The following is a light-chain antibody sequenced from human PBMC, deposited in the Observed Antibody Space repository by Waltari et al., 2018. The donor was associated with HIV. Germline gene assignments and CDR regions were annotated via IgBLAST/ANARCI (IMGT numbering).Light chain of an antibody. CDR1: PSNIGADYA. J-gene: IGLJ3*02. CDR2: GNN. Sequence: QSVLPQPPSVSGAPGQKVTISCTGSPSNIGADYAVHWYQQLPGRAPKVLIYGNNKRPSGIPDRFSGSKSGTSASLAITGLQSDDEADYYCHSYDSGLGALFGGGTKVTVL. CDR3: HSYDSGLGAL. V-gene: IGLV1-40*01.